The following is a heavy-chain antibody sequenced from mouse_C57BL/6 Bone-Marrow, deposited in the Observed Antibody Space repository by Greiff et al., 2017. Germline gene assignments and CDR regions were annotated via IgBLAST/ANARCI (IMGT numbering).Heavy chain of an antibody. CDR2: IYPGAGDT. Sequence: QVQLQQSGAELAKPGASVKISCKASGYAFSSYWMNWVKQRPGKGLEWIGQIYPGAGDTNYNGKFKGKDTLTADKYSSTAYMQLSSLTSEDSAVYFCTRGRWLLPEAWFAYWGQGTLVTVSA. CDR3: TRGRWLLPEAWFAY. D-gene: IGHD2-3*01. J-gene: IGHJ3*01. CDR1: GYAFSSYW. V-gene: IGHV1-80*01.